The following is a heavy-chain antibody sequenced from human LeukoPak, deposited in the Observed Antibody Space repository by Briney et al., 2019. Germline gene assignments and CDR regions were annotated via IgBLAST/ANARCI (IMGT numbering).Heavy chain of an antibody. CDR2: IYYSGST. D-gene: IGHD2-21*02. CDR3: ARDDSEVIDY. V-gene: IGHV4-31*03. CDR1: GGSISSGGYY. J-gene: IGHJ4*02. Sequence: PSETLSLTCTVSGGSISSGGYYWSWIRQHPGKGLEWIGYIYYSGSTYYNPSLKSRVTISVDTSKNQFSLKLSSVTAADTAVYYCARDDSEVIDYWGQGTLVTVSS.